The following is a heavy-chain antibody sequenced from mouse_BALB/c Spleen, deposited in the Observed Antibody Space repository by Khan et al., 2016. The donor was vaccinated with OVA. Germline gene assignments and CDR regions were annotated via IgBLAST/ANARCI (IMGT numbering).Heavy chain of an antibody. CDR1: GYSITSNYA. J-gene: IGHJ4*01. Sequence: VQLKQSGPGLVKPSQSLSLTCTVTGYSITSNYAWNWIRQFPGNQLEWMGYISYSGTTSYNPSLKSRISITRDTSKNQVFPQLNSVTTEDTATYYCARGNYYGYAMDYWGQGTSVTVSS. V-gene: IGHV3-2*02. D-gene: IGHD1-1*01. CDR2: ISYSGTT. CDR3: ARGNYYGYAMDY.